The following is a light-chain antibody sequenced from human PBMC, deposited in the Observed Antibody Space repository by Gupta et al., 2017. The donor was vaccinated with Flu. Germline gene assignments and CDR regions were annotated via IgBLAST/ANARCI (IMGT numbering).Light chain of an antibody. J-gene: IGKJ2*01. Sequence: EIVLTQSPATLSSSPGERATLSCRASQSVSSYLGWYQQKPGQAPRLLIYDASNRATAIPARFSGSGSGTDFTLTISSLEPEDFAIYYCQQRSKWPLTFGQGTKLEIK. CDR3: QQRSKWPLT. CDR1: QSVSSY. CDR2: DAS. V-gene: IGKV3-11*01.